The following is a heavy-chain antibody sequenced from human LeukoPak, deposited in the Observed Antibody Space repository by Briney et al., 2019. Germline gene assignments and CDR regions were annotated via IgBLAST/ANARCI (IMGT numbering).Heavy chain of an antibody. Sequence: ASVKVSCKASGYTFTGYYMHWVRQAPGQGLERMGWINPNSGGTNYAQKFQGRVTMSVDTSKNQFSLKLSSVTAADTAVYFCTGDTGTTGEVKFDPWGQGTLVTVSS. J-gene: IGHJ5*02. V-gene: IGHV1-2*02. CDR2: INPNSGGT. CDR3: TGDTGTTGEVKFDP. CDR1: GYTFTGYY. D-gene: IGHD4-17*01.